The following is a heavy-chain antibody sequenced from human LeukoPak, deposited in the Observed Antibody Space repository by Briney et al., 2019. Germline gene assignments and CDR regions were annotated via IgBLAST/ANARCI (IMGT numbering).Heavy chain of an antibody. CDR3: TTDPTDYYYYYYMDV. J-gene: IGHJ6*03. CDR1: GFIFSDSA. V-gene: IGHV3-73*01. Sequence: PGGYLRLSCAASGFIFSDSAMHWVRQASGKGLEWVGRIRSKANNYATAYAASVKGRFVISRDDSNNTASLQMNSLKIEDTAVYYCTTDPTDYYYYYYMDVWGKGTTVTVSS. CDR2: IRSKANNYAT.